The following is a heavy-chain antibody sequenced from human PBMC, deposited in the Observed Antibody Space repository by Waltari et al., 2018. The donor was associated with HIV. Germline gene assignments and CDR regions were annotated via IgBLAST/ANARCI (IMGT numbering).Heavy chain of an antibody. J-gene: IGHJ1*01. Sequence: QVQLQQWGTGMLMPSETLSLTCAVYGASFTAYYWTWLRQSPGNGLEWIGEIDHSGTTNYNPSLKSRVTISVDTSKNQFSLKLTSVTAADTGTYYCVRGPHTSIFGVVRYFQAWGQGTLVIVSS. D-gene: IGHD3-3*01. CDR2: IDHSGTT. CDR3: VRGPHTSIFGVVRYFQA. V-gene: IGHV4-34*02. CDR1: GASFTAYY.